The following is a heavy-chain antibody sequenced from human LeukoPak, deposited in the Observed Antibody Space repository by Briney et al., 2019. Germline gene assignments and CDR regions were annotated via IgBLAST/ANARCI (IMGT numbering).Heavy chain of an antibody. D-gene: IGHD3-10*01. CDR3: ASGVGEFFPDAFNI. CDR1: GGSFSDYS. J-gene: IGHJ3*02. Sequence: SETLSLTCAVFGGSFSDYSWTWIRQTPGKGLEWIGEINHRGGTNYNPSLKSRLTISVDTSKNQFSLNLTLVTAADTAVYYCASGVGEFFPDAFNIWGQGTMVGVFS. CDR2: INHRGGT. V-gene: IGHV4-34*01.